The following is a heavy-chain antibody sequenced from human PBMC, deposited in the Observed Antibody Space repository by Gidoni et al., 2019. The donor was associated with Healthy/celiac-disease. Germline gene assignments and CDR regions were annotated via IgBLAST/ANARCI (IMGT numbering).Heavy chain of an antibody. CDR1: GGTFSSYA. Sequence: QVQLVQSGAEVKKPGSSVKVSCKASGGTFSSYAISWGRQAPGQGLGWRGGIIPIFGTANYAQKFKGRVTINEDESTSTDYMELSRLRYEDTAVYYCASQRDYSKQNYYYYGMDVWGQGTTGTVSS. CDR3: ASQRDYSKQNYYYYGMDV. J-gene: IGHJ6*02. V-gene: IGHV1-69*01. D-gene: IGHD4-4*01. CDR2: IIPIFGTA.